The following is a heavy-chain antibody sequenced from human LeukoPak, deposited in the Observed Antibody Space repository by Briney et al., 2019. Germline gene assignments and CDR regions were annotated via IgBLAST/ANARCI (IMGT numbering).Heavy chain of an antibody. V-gene: IGHV3-7*01. CDR1: GFTLSSYW. CDR3: ARSQLAAFDI. J-gene: IGHJ3*02. Sequence: GGSLRLSCAASGFTLSSYWMGWVRQAPGKGLEWVANIKQDGSEKYYVDSVKGRFTISRDNAKNSLYLQMNSLRAEDTAVYYCARSQLAAFDIWGQGTIVTVSS. CDR2: IKQDGSEK. D-gene: IGHD5-24*01.